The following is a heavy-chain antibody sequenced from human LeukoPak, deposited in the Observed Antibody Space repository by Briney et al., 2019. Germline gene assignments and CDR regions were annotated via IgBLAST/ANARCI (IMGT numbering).Heavy chain of an antibody. CDR1: GGSISSYY. Sequence: SETLSLTGTVSGGSISSYYWSWIRQPPGKGLELIGYFYSSGSTNYNPSLKSRVTISVDASKNQFSLKLNSVTAADTAVYYCARITAAAGWFDPWGQGTLVTVSS. CDR2: FYSSGST. V-gene: IGHV4-59*01. CDR3: ARITAAAGWFDP. J-gene: IGHJ5*02. D-gene: IGHD6-13*01.